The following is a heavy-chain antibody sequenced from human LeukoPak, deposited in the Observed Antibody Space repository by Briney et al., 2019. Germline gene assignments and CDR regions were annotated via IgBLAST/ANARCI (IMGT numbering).Heavy chain of an antibody. CDR2: LSGSGGDT. Sequence: PGGSLRLSCAASGFTFSTYAMSWVRQAPGKGLEWVSGLSGSGGDTYYADSVKGRFTISRDNAKNSLYLQMNGLRAEDTAVYYCARDHFLDYDYVWGSYRYTPYYFDYWVQGTLVTVSS. CDR1: GFTFSTYA. D-gene: IGHD3-16*02. V-gene: IGHV3-23*01. J-gene: IGHJ4*02. CDR3: ARDHFLDYDYVWGSYRYTPYYFDY.